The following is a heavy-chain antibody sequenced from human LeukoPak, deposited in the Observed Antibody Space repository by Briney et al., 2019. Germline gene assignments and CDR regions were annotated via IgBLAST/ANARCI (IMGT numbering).Heavy chain of an antibody. CDR3: AKQRGIYLDFDY. V-gene: IGHV3-23*01. J-gene: IGHJ4*02. CDR2: INANGGYT. CDR1: GLTFSNYA. Sequence: GGSLRLSCSASGLTFSNYAMSWVRQAPGKGLEWVSGINANGGYTYNEDSVKGRFTISRDNSKNTLSLQMDSLRAEDTAIYYCAKQRGIYLDFDYWGQGTMVTVSS. D-gene: IGHD1-26*01.